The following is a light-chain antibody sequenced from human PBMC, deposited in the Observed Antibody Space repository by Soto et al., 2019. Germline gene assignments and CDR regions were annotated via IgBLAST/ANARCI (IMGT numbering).Light chain of an antibody. CDR2: AAS. J-gene: IGKJ1*01. Sequence: DLQTTQSPSSLSLSVGDGCTITCRASQTISKYLNWYQQTPGRAPRXXIHAASTLQSGVPPRFSGRGSGTDFILTINSLQTEDVATYYGQKYNIATWTFGQGTKVDIK. CDR1: QTISKY. V-gene: IGKV1-27*01. CDR3: QKYNIATWT.